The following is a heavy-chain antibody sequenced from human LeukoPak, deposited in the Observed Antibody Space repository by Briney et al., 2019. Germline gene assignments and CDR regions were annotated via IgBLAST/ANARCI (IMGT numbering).Heavy chain of an antibody. Sequence: GGSLRLSCAASGFTFSSYWMHWVRQAPGKGLVWVSRINSVGSSTSYADSVKGRFTISRGNAKNTLYLQMNSLRAEDTAVYYCARDSGIAPLDIWGQGTMVTVSS. D-gene: IGHD6-13*01. J-gene: IGHJ3*02. CDR2: INSVGSST. CDR3: ARDSGIAPLDI. CDR1: GFTFSSYW. V-gene: IGHV3-74*01.